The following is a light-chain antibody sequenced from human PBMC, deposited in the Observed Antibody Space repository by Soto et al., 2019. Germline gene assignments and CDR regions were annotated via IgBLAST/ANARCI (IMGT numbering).Light chain of an antibody. V-gene: IGLV2-8*01. Sequence: QSALTQPPSASGSPGQSVTISCTGTSSDVGAYNYVSWYQQHPGKAPKLMVYEVTKRPSGVPDRFSGSKSGNTASLTVSGLQPEDEADYFCSSYADSTLLFGGGTKLTV. J-gene: IGLJ2*01. CDR3: SSYADSTLL. CDR1: SSDVGAYNY. CDR2: EVT.